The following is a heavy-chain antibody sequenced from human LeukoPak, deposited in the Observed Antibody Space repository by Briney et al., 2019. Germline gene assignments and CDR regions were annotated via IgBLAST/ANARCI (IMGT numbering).Heavy chain of an antibody. J-gene: IGHJ4*02. CDR1: GGSISSGDYY. CDR2: IYYSGST. V-gene: IGHV4-30-4*01. D-gene: IGHD5-12*01. CDR3: ARVSVDIVATTHFDY. Sequence: SSQTLSLTCTVSGGSISSGDYYWSWLRQPPGKGLEWIGYIYYSGSTYYNPSLKSRVTISVDTSKNQFSLKLSSVTAADTAVYYCARVSVDIVATTHFDYWGQGTLVTVSS.